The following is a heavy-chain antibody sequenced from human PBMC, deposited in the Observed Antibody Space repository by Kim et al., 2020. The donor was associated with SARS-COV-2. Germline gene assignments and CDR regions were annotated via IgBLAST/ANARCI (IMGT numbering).Heavy chain of an antibody. CDR1: GFTFSSYA. J-gene: IGHJ4*02. CDR2: ISYDGSNK. Sequence: GGSLRLSCAASGFTFSSYAMHWVRQAPGKGLEWVAVISYDGSNKYYADSVKGRFTISRDNSKNTLYLQMNSLRAEDTAVYYCARVYGSGSYLAGGCFDYWGQGTLVTVSS. CDR3: ARVYGSGSYLAGGCFDY. V-gene: IGHV3-30-3*01. D-gene: IGHD3-10*01.